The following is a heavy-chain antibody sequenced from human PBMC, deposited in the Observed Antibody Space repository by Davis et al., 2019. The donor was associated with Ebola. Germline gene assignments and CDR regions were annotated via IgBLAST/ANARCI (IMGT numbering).Heavy chain of an antibody. CDR2: IYYSGST. Sequence: SETLSLTCTVSGGSISSYYWSWIRQPPGKGLEWIGYIYYSGSTNYNPSLKSRVTISVDTSKNQFSLKLSSVTAADTAVCYCARGQVVVISRHGMDVWGQGTTVTVSS. V-gene: IGHV4-59*12. CDR1: GGSISSYY. J-gene: IGHJ6*02. CDR3: ARGQVVVISRHGMDV. D-gene: IGHD3-22*01.